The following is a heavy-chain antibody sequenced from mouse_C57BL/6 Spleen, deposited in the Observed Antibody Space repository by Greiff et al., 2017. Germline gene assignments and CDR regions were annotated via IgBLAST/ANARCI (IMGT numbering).Heavy chain of an antibody. V-gene: IGHV1-18*01. J-gene: IGHJ4*01. Sequence: VQLQQSGPELVKPGASVKIPCKASGYTFTDYNMDWVKQSHGKSLEWIGDINPNNGGTIYNQKFKGKATLTVDKSSSTAYMELRSLTSEDTAVYYCARRSTVVAPRAMDYWGQGTSVTVSS. CDR1: GYTFTDYN. CDR3: ARRSTVVAPRAMDY. CDR2: INPNNGGT. D-gene: IGHD1-1*01.